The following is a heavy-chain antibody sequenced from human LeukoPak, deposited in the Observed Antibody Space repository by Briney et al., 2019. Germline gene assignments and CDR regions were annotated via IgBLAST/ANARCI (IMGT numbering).Heavy chain of an antibody. CDR2: ISSSSRYT. V-gene: IGHV3-11*06. CDR1: GFTFSNYD. CDR3: ARASTTVTPYYCYGMDV. Sequence: PGGSLRLSCTASGFTFSNYDMTWVRQAPGKGLEWVSYISSSSRYTNYDASVTGRFTISRHNAKISIHLQMNSLTAEDTAVYYCARASTTVTPYYCYGMDVWGKGTTVTVSS. J-gene: IGHJ6*04. D-gene: IGHD4-17*01.